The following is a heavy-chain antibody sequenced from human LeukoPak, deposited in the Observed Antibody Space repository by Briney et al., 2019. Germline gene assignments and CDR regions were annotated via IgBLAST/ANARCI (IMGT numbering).Heavy chain of an antibody. CDR2: IKQDGSEK. D-gene: IGHD2-15*01. Sequence: GGSLRLSCAAPGFTFSSYWMSWVRPAPGKGLEGVSNIKQDGSEKYYVDSVKGRFTISRDNAKNSLYLQMNSLRAEDTAVYYCARARGAGWFDPWGQGTLVTVSS. J-gene: IGHJ5*02. V-gene: IGHV3-7*01. CDR3: ARARGAGWFDP. CDR1: GFTFSSYW.